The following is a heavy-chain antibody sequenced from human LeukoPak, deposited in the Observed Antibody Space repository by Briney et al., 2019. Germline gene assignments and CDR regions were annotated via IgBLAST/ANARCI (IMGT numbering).Heavy chain of an antibody. CDR1: GGSISSSSYY. CDR2: IYYSGST. V-gene: IGHV4-39*07. D-gene: IGHD4-17*01. Sequence: NPSETLSLTCTVSGGSISSSSYYWGWIRQPPGKGLEWIGSIYYSGSTYYNPSLKSRVTISVDTSKNQFSLKLSSVTAADTAVYYCARDPQYGDSPGDAFDIWGQGTMVTVSS. J-gene: IGHJ3*02. CDR3: ARDPQYGDSPGDAFDI.